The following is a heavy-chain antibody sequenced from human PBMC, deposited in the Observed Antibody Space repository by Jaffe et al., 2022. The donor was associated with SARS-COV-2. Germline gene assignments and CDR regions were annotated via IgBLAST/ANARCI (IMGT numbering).Heavy chain of an antibody. CDR3: ARRTGDLPSVWFDP. V-gene: IGHV5-51*01. CDR1: GYPFSDYW. Sequence: EVQLVQSGAEVKKPGESLRISCTGSGYPFSDYWIAWVRQKPGKGLEWMGMIYPDDSQTKYSPSLQGQVTFSADKSISTAYLQWSSLKASDTAMYYCARRTGDLPSVWFDPWGQGTLVTVSS. CDR2: IYPDDSQT. D-gene: IGHD3-10*01. J-gene: IGHJ5*02.